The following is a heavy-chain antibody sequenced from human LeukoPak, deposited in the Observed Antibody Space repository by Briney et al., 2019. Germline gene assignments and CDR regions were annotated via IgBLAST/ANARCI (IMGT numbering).Heavy chain of an antibody. CDR2: MNAGNGNT. CDR1: GYTFTTYS. J-gene: IGHJ4*02. CDR3: ARDPMYYYGSGSYSHFDY. Sequence: ASVKVSYKASGYTFTTYSIFWVRQAPGQRLEWMGWMNAGNGNTKYSQKLQGRVTITRDTSASTAYMELSSLRSEDTAVYYCARDPMYYYGSGSYSHFDYWGQGTLVTVSS. D-gene: IGHD3-10*01. V-gene: IGHV1-3*01.